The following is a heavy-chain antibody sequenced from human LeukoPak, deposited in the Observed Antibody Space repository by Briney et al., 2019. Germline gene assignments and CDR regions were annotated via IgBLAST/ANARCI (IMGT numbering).Heavy chain of an antibody. CDR2: IWYDGSNK. Sequence: GGSLRLSCAASGFTFSSYGMHWVRQAPGKGLEWVAVIWYDGSNKYYADSVKGRFTISRDNSKNTLYLQMNSLRAEDTAEYYCAREYYDSSGYQYYFDYWGQGTLVTVSS. J-gene: IGHJ4*02. D-gene: IGHD3-22*01. CDR3: AREYYDSSGYQYYFDY. V-gene: IGHV3-33*01. CDR1: GFTFSSYG.